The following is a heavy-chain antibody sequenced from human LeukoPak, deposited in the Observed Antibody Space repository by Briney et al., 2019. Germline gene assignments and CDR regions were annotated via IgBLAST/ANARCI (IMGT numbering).Heavy chain of an antibody. D-gene: IGHD3-10*01. CDR3: ARGGIRFIDN. J-gene: IGHJ4*02. V-gene: IGHV3-74*01. Sequence: GGSLRLSCAASGFTSSSYWMYWVRQAPGKGLVWVSRINSDGSSTNYADSVKGRFTISRDNAKNTLYLQMNSLRAEDTAVYYCARGGIRFIDNWGQGTLVTVCS. CDR1: GFTSSSYW. CDR2: INSDGSST.